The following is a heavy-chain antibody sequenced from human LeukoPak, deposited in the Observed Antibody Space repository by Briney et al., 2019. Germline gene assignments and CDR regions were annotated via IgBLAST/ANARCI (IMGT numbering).Heavy chain of an antibody. CDR2: INPNSGGT. J-gene: IGHJ6*02. CDR1: GYTFTGYY. V-gene: IGHV1-2*02. Sequence: ASVKVSCKASGYTFTGYYMHWVRQAPGQGLEWMGWINPNSGGTNYAQKFQGRVTMTRDTSISTAYMELSRLRSDDTAVYYCARSASMVRGVIIPSTYYYYGMDVWGQGTTVTVSS. D-gene: IGHD3-10*01. CDR3: ARSASMVRGVIIPSTYYYYGMDV.